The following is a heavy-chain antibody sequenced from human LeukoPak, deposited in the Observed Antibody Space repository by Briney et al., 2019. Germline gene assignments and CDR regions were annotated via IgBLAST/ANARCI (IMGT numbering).Heavy chain of an antibody. CDR1: GDSVSSNSVA. V-gene: IGHV6-1*01. CDR2: TYYRSHWYN. Sequence: SQTLSLTCAISGDSVSSNSVAWNWIRQSPSRGLEWLGRTYYRSHWYNDYAVSVKSRITIDPDTSKNQFSLQLNSVTPEDTAVYYCARGAVGPIARAGDFDYWGQGTLVTVSS. CDR3: ARGAVGPIARAGDFDY. D-gene: IGHD1-26*01. J-gene: IGHJ4*02.